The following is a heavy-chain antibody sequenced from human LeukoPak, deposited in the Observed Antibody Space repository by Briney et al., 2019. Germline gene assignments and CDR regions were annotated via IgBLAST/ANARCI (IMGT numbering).Heavy chain of an antibody. D-gene: IGHD3-22*01. CDR3: TTAAGDYYDTSGYFFDY. V-gene: IGHV3-48*01. CDR1: GFTFSNYS. Sequence: GGSLRLSCVASGFTFSNYSMNWVRQAPGMGLECVSYIKSISTTIHYADSVKGRFTISRDNAKNSLYLQMNSLRVEDTAVYYCTTAAGDYYDTSGYFFDYWGQGTLVTVSS. J-gene: IGHJ4*02. CDR2: IKSISTTI.